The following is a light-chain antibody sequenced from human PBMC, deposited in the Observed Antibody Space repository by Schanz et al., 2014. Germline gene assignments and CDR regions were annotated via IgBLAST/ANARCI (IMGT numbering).Light chain of an antibody. CDR3: SSFAGSNNLV. CDR2: EVT. CDR1: SSDIGNYNY. Sequence: QSALTQPPSASGSPGQSVTISCTGTSSDIGNYNYVSWYQQHPGQAPKLVIYEVTKRPSGVADRFSGSKSGNTASLTVSGIQAEDEADYYCSSFAGSNNLVFGGGTKLTVL. J-gene: IGLJ2*01. V-gene: IGLV2-8*01.